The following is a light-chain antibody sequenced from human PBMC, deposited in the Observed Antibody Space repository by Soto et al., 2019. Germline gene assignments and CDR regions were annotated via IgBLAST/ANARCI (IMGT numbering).Light chain of an antibody. Sequence: EIVLTQSPDILSLSPGEEATLSCRTSESISNNYLAWYQQKAGQAPRLLIYGASGRATGIPDRFSGSGSGTDFTLTISRLEPEDFAVYYCQQYGTSPTWTFGQGTNVEVK. V-gene: IGKV3-20*01. CDR1: ESISNNY. J-gene: IGKJ1*01. CDR2: GAS. CDR3: QQYGTSPTWT.